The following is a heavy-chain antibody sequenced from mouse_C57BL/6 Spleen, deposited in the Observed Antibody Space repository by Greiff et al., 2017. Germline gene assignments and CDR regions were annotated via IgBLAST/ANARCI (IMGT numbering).Heavy chain of an antibody. Sequence: VQLQQSGPELVKPGASVKMSCKASGYTLTDYNMHWVKQSHGKSLEWIGYINTNTGGTRYNQKFKGKATLTVNKSASTAYMELRSLTSEDSAVYYCARLGRGYSMDYWGQGTSVTVSS. CDR1: GYTLTDYN. D-gene: IGHD4-1*01. CDR3: ARLGRGYSMDY. CDR2: INTNTGGT. J-gene: IGHJ4*01. V-gene: IGHV1-22*01.